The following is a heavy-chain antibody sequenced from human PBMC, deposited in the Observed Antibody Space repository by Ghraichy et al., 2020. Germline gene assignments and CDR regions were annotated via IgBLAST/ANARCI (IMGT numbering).Heavy chain of an antibody. CDR2: IRPDGSKG. CDR3: LRDSDWACDV. CDR1: EFTFSSHW. D-gene: IGHD6-19*01. V-gene: IGHV3-7*03. Sequence: GGSLRLSCAASEFTFSSHWMRWARQPPGKGLEWVADIRPDGSKGFYVDSVRGRFTISRDNAKNSLHLQMNSLRADDTALYYCLRDSDWACDVWGQGTMVIVSS. J-gene: IGHJ3*01.